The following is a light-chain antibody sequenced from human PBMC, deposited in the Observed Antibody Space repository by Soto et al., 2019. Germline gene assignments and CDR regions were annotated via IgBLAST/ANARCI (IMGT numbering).Light chain of an antibody. J-gene: IGKJ5*01. CDR3: QQYGSSPIT. V-gene: IGKV3-20*01. Sequence: EIVLTQSPGTLSLSPGERATLSCRASQSVSSNFLAWYQQKPGQAPRLLIYGASSRATGIPDRFSGSGSGTGFTLTISRLEPNDFGVYYCQQYGSSPITFGQGTRLEIK. CDR2: GAS. CDR1: QSVSSNF.